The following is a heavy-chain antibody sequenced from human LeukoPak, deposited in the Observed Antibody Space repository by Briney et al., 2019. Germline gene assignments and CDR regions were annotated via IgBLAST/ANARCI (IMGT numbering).Heavy chain of an antibody. J-gene: IGHJ4*02. CDR1: GGSISSYY. V-gene: IGHV4-59*08. CDR3: ARGDIDILTGYYLVDY. D-gene: IGHD3-9*01. Sequence: PSETLSLTCTVSGGSISSYYWSWIRQPPGKGLEWIGYIYYSGSTNYNPSLKSRVTISVDTSKNQFSLKLSSVTAADTAVYYCARGDIDILTGYYLVDYWGQGTLVTVSS. CDR2: IYYSGST.